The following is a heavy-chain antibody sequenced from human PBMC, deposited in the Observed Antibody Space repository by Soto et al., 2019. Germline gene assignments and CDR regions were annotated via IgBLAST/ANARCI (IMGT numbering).Heavy chain of an antibody. CDR1: GFSLSTSGVG. J-gene: IGHJ4*02. V-gene: IGHV2-5*02. D-gene: IGHD5-12*01. Sequence: QITLKESGPPLVKPTQTLTLTCTFSGFSLSTSGVGVGWIRQPPGKALEWLALIYWDDDKRYSPSLKSRLTITKDTSKNQVVLTMTNMDPVDTATYYCAHGYSGYDPIRYDYWGQGTLVTVSS. CDR3: AHGYSGYDPIRYDY. CDR2: IYWDDDK.